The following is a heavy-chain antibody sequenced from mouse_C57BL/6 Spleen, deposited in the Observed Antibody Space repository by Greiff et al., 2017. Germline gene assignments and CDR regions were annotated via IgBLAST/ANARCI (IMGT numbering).Heavy chain of an antibody. CDR1: GFTFSSYG. D-gene: IGHD2-5*01. Sequence: DVHLVESGGDLVKPGGSLKLSCAASGFTFSSYGMSWVRQTPDKRLEWVATIRSGGSYTYYPDSVKGRFTISKDNAKNTRYLQMSSLKSEDTAMYYCARQGYYSNYGNAMDYWGQGTSVTVSS. CDR2: IRSGGSYT. J-gene: IGHJ4*01. CDR3: ARQGYYSNYGNAMDY. V-gene: IGHV5-6*01.